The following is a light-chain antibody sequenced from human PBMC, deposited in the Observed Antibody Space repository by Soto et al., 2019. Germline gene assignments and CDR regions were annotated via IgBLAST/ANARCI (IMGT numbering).Light chain of an antibody. Sequence: DIQMTQSPSTLSASVGDRVTITCRASQSISSWLAWYQQKPGKAPKLLIYDASSLESGVPSRFSGSGSGTEFTLTISSLQSEDFAVYYCQQYNHRPSFGQGTKVDIK. CDR3: QQYNHRPS. J-gene: IGKJ1*01. CDR2: DAS. V-gene: IGKV1-5*01. CDR1: QSISSW.